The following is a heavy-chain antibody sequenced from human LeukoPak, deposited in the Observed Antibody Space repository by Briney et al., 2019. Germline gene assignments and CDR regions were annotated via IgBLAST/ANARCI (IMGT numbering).Heavy chain of an antibody. J-gene: IGHJ4*02. CDR2: IYHSGST. D-gene: IGHD2-2*02. Sequence: NPSETLSLTCTVSGGSISSGGYYWSWIRQPPGKGLEWIGYIYHSGSTYYNPSLKSRVTISVDRSKNQFSLKLSSVTAADTAVYYCARGMDIVVVPAAINRYYFDYWGQGTLVTVSS. V-gene: IGHV4-30-2*01. CDR3: ARGMDIVVVPAAINRYYFDY. CDR1: GGSISSGGYY.